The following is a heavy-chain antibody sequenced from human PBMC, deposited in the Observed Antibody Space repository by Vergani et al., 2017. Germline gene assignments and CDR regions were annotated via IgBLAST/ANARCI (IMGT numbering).Heavy chain of an antibody. CDR2: IYYSGST. CDR3: ARHPTYYYGSDVDY. D-gene: IGHD3-10*01. CDR1: GGSISSSSYY. Sequence: QLQLQESGPGLVKPSETLSLTCTVSGGSISSSSYYWGWIRQPPGKGLEWIGSIYYSGSTYYNPSLKSRVTISVDTSKNQFSLKLSSVTAADTAVYYCARHPTYYYGSDVDYWGQGTLVTVSS. V-gene: IGHV4-39*01. J-gene: IGHJ4*02.